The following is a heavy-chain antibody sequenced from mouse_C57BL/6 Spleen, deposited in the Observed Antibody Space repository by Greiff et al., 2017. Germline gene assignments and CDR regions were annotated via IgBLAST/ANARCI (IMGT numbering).Heavy chain of an antibody. J-gene: IGHJ4*01. D-gene: IGHD2-3*01. Sequence: VQLQQSGAELVKPGASVKLSCKASGYTFTSYWMHWVKQRPGQGLEWIGMIHPNSGSTNYNEKFKSKATLTVDKSSSTAYMQLSSLTSEDSAVYYCARLDGYYSYYYAMDYWGQGTSVTVSS. CDR3: ARLDGYYSYYYAMDY. CDR2: IHPNSGST. CDR1: GYTFTSYW. V-gene: IGHV1-64*01.